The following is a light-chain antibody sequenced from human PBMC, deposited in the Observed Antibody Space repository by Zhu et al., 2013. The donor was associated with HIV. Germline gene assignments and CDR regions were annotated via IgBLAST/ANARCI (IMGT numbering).Light chain of an antibody. CDR1: QSSSSH. J-gene: IGKJ1*01. CDR3: LQDYTYPWT. Sequence: MTQSPVTLSVALGERATLSCTASQSSSSHLAWYQQKPGQAPRLLIYGASNRATGVPARFSGSGSGAEFTLTISSLQPEDFATYYCLQDYTYPWTFGQGTKVEIK. CDR2: GAS. V-gene: IGKV3-15*01.